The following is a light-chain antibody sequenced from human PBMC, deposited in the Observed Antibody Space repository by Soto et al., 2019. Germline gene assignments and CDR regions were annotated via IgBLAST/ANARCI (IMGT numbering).Light chain of an antibody. CDR1: QSVGSS. CDR2: GAS. V-gene: IGKV3-15*01. Sequence: EIVMTQSPATLSVSPGERATLSCRASQSVGSSLAWYQQKPGQAPRLLIYGASTRATGIPARFSGSGSGTEFTLTINSLQSEDFAVYYCQQYNNWPITFGQGTRLEI. CDR3: QQYNNWPIT. J-gene: IGKJ5*01.